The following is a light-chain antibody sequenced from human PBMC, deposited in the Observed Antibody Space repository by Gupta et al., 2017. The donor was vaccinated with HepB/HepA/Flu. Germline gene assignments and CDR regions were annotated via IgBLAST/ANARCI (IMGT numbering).Light chain of an antibody. CDR1: GRHLGRSNL. CDR3: CSFTDSSAFVL. V-gene: IGLV2-23*02. J-gene: IGLJ2*01. Sequence: QSDLTQPASVSRSPGQSITISCTGTGRHLGRSNLASWYQQHPGKGPKLIIYEVTTRPSGVSNRFSGSKSGSTASLTISGLQAEDEADYYCCSFTDSSAFVLFGGGTKLTVL. CDR2: EVT.